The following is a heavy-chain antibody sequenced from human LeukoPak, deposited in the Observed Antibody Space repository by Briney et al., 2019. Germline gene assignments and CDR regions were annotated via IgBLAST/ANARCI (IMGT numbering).Heavy chain of an antibody. Sequence: PGGSLRLSCAASGFSFSNAWMSWVRQAPGKGLVWVSRIKSGGSITEYADSVKRRFTISRDNAKNTLYLQMNSLRAEDTAVYYWARDLSYSGIDYWGEGTLVTVSS. D-gene: IGHD1-26*01. CDR3: ARDLSYSGIDY. J-gene: IGHJ4*02. V-gene: IGHV3-74*01. CDR1: GFSFSNAW. CDR2: IKSGGSIT.